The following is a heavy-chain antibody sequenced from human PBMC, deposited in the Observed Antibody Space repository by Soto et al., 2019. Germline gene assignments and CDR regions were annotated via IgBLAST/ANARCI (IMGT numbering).Heavy chain of an antibody. CDR3: ARRVGNILTGYYLGHFDY. CDR2: IYYSGST. J-gene: IGHJ4*02. CDR1: GGSISSSSYY. V-gene: IGHV4-39*01. Sequence: SETLSLTCTVSGGSISSSSYYWGWIRQPPGKGLEWIGSIYYSGSTYYNPSLKSRVTISVDTSKNQFSLKLSSVTAADTAVYYCARRVGNILTGYYLGHFDYWGQGTLVTV. D-gene: IGHD3-9*01.